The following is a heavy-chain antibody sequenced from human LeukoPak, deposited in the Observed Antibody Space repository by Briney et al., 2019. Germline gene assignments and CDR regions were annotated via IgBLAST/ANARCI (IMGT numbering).Heavy chain of an antibody. J-gene: IGHJ4*02. CDR2: IFYSGST. D-gene: IGHD3-22*01. CDR3: ARAAPLATYYYDSSGYYYFDY. CDR1: GGSISTSNYY. Sequence: SETLSLTCTVSGGSISTSNYYWGWIRQPPGKGLEWIGNIFYSGSTYYSPSLKSRVTISVDTSKNQFSLKLSSVTAADTAVYYCARAAPLATYYYDSSGYYYFDYWGQGTLVTVSS. V-gene: IGHV4-39*07.